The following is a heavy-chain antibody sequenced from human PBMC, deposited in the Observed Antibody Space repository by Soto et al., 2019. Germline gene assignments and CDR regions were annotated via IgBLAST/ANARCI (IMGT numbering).Heavy chain of an antibody. D-gene: IGHD3-9*01. CDR2: INHSGST. V-gene: IGHV4-34*01. CDR3: ARGCTYYDILTGYYNNYGMDV. J-gene: IGHJ6*02. CDR1: GGSFSGYY. Sequence: QVQLQQWGAGLLKPSETLSLTCAVYGGSFSGYYWSWIRQPPGKGLEWIGEINHSGSTNYNPSLKSRVTISVDTSKNQFSLKLSSVTAADTAVYYCARGCTYYDILTGYYNNYGMDVWGQGTTVTVSS.